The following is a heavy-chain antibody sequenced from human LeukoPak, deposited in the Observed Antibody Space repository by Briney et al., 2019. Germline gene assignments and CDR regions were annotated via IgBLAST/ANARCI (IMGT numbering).Heavy chain of an antibody. V-gene: IGHV4-39*07. Sequence: SETLSLTCTVSGGSISSSSYYWGWIRQPPGKGLEWIGSIYYSGSTYYNPSLKSRVTISVDTSKNQFSLKLSSVTAADTAVYYCARSNAAAGYYFDYWGQGTLVTVSS. CDR2: IYYSGST. CDR3: ARSNAAAGYYFDY. D-gene: IGHD6-13*01. J-gene: IGHJ4*02. CDR1: GGSISSSSYY.